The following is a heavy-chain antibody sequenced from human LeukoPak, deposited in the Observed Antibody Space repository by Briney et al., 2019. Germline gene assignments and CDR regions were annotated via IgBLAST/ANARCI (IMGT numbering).Heavy chain of an antibody. CDR2: IKQDRSEK. J-gene: IGHJ4*02. Sequence: PGGSLRLSCAASGFTFTNYWMSWVRQAPGKGLELVANIKQDRSEKYYVDSVKGRFTISRDNAKNSLYLQMNSLRAEDTAVYYCARLREIPVFGVVTKSTSYFDYGGQGTLVTVSS. CDR3: ARLREIPVFGVVTKSTSYFDY. V-gene: IGHV3-7*01. D-gene: IGHD3-3*01. CDR1: GFTFTNYW.